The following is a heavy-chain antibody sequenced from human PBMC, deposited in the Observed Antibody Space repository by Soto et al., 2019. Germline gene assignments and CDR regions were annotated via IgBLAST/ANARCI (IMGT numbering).Heavy chain of an antibody. CDR2: ISSSSSYI. J-gene: IGHJ4*02. D-gene: IGHD6-6*01. CDR3: ARDRTRLGIAARPPFDY. Sequence: EVQLVESGGGLVKPGGSLRLSCAASGFTFSSYSMNWVRQAPGKGLEWVSSISSSSSYIYYADSVKGRFTISRDNPKNSLYLQMNSLRAEDTAVYYCARDRTRLGIAARPPFDYWGQGTLVTVSS. V-gene: IGHV3-21*01. CDR1: GFTFSSYS.